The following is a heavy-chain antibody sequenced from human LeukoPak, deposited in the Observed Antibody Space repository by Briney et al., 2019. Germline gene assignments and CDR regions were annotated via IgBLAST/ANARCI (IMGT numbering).Heavy chain of an antibody. CDR3: AKAPSIFGVVVAYMDV. V-gene: IGHV3-23*01. CDR2: LSGSGGST. Sequence: PGGSLRLSCAASGFIFSDYAMSWVRQAPGKGLEWVSALSGSGGSTYYADSVKGRFTISRDNSKNTLYLQMNSLRAEDTAVYYCAKAPSIFGVVVAYMDVWGKGTTVTVSS. J-gene: IGHJ6*03. D-gene: IGHD3-3*01. CDR1: GFIFSDYA.